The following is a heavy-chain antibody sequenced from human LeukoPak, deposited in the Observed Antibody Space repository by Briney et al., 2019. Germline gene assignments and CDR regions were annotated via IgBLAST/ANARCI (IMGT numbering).Heavy chain of an antibody. CDR3: ARQAYSSNLGWFDP. CDR2: IYNSGST. V-gene: IGHV4-39*01. D-gene: IGHD6-13*01. J-gene: IGHJ5*02. Sequence: PSETLSLTCRVSGGSISSSTYYWGWIRQPPGKGLKWIGNIYNSGSTYYNPSLKSRVTISVDTSKNQFSLKLSSVTAADTAVYYCARQAYSSNLGWFDPWGQGTLVTVSS. CDR1: GGSISSSTYY.